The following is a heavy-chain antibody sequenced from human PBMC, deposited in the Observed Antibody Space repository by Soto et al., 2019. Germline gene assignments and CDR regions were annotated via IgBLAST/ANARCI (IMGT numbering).Heavy chain of an antibody. V-gene: IGHV3-13*01. D-gene: IGHD6-13*01. CDR3: AKSQEIGTHFFDS. J-gene: IGHJ4*02. CDR1: GFTFSGFD. CDR2: IGTAGDT. Sequence: LRLSFEASGFTFSGFDMHWVRQPTGKGLEWVSSIGTAGDTYYAVSVKGRFTISRDNAKNSLSLQMNSLRAGDMAVYFCAKSQEIGTHFFDSWGQGTQVTVSS.